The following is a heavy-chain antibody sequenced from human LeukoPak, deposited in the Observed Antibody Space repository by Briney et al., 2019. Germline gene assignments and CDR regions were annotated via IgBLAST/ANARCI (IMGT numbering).Heavy chain of an antibody. J-gene: IGHJ4*02. CDR3: ARGGDSSGYYWAYFDY. CDR2: IYYSGST. Sequence: KTSETLSLTCTVSGGSISSSSYYWGWLRQPPGKGLEWIGSIYYSGSTYYNPSLKSRVTISVDTSKNQFSLKLSSVTAADTAVYYCARGGDSSGYYWAYFDYWGQGTLVTVSS. D-gene: IGHD3-22*01. CDR1: GGSISSSSYY. V-gene: IGHV4-39*07.